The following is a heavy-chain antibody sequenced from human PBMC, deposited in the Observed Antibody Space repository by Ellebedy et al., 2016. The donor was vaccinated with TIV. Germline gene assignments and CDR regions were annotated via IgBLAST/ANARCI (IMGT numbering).Heavy chain of an antibody. CDR3: ARVLRATSGMDV. CDR2: INPDSGGT. Sequence: ASVKVSCKTSGYIFTAYYIHWVRQAPGRGLEWMGWINPDSGGTNSPQKFQGRVTMTRDTSVNTAYMELSRLQSDDTAVYYCARVLRATSGMDVWGQGTTVTVS. CDR1: GYIFTAYY. J-gene: IGHJ6*02. V-gene: IGHV1-2*02. D-gene: IGHD4/OR15-4a*01.